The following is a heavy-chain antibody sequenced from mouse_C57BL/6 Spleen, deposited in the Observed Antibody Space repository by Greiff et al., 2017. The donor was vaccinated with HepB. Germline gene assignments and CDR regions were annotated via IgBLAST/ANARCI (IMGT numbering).Heavy chain of an antibody. Sequence: VQLQQSGPELVKPGASVKIPCKASGYTFTDYNMDWVKQSHGKSLEWIGDINPNNGGTIYNQKFKGKATLTVDKSSSTAYMELRSLTSEDTAVYYCARSLYDYDTYWGQGTLVTVSA. CDR3: ARSLYDYDTY. D-gene: IGHD2-4*01. J-gene: IGHJ3*01. CDR1: GYTFTDYN. V-gene: IGHV1-18*01. CDR2: INPNNGGT.